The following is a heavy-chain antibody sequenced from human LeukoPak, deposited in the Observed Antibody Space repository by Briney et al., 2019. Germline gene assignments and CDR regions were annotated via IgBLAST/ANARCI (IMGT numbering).Heavy chain of an antibody. J-gene: IGHJ4*02. V-gene: IGHV3-30*02. CDR2: IRHDGSNR. D-gene: IGHD2-2*01. Sequence: GGSLRLSCAAFGFTFSRHGMHWARQAPGKGLEWVAFIRHDGSNRYYRDSVKGRLTISRDNSKNTLYLQMNSLTPEDTAMYYCAKDPGYCTSSSCYTFDYWGQGTLVTVSS. CDR3: AKDPGYCTSSSCYTFDY. CDR1: GFTFSRHG.